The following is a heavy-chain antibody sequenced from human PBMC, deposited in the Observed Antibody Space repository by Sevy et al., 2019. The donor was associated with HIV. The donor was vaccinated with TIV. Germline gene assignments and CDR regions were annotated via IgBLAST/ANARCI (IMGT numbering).Heavy chain of an antibody. CDR1: GFTFSSYG. Sequence: GGSLRLSCAASGFTFSSYGMHWVRQAPGKGLEWVAVIWYDGSNKYYADSVKGRFTISRDNSKNTLYLQMNRLRAEDTAVYYCARWGRTDYGDYGDAFDIWGQGTMVTVSS. D-gene: IGHD4-17*01. CDR2: IWYDGSNK. CDR3: ARWGRTDYGDYGDAFDI. J-gene: IGHJ3*02. V-gene: IGHV3-33*01.